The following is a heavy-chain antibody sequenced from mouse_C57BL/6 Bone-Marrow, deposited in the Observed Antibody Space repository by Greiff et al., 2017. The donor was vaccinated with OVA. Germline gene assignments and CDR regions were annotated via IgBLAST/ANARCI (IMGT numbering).Heavy chain of an antibody. CDR3: AELGQDYFDY. D-gene: IGHD4-1*01. J-gene: IGHJ2*01. V-gene: IGHV1-82*01. CDR2: IYPGDGDT. Sequence: QVQLKQSGPELVKPGASVKISCKASGYAFSSSWMNWVKQRPGKGLEWIGRIYPGDGDTNYNGKFKGKATLTADKSSSTAYMQLSSLTSEDSAVYFCAELGQDYFDYWGQGTTLTVSS. CDR1: GYAFSSSW.